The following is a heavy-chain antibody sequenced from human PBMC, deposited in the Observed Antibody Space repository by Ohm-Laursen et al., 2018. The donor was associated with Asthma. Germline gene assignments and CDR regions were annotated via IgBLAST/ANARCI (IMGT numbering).Heavy chain of an antibody. CDR1: GASVGDSTWS. Sequence: SETLSLTCAISGASVGDSTWSWSWVRQPPGKELQFIAYMSYRGGINYNPSLQSRVTLSIDTSKNQVSLRLISVAAADSALYFCARLDWVQSMFDSWGQGNLVTASS. CDR3: ARLDWVQSMFDS. CDR2: MSYRGGI. D-gene: IGHD3-9*01. J-gene: IGHJ4*02. V-gene: IGHV4-59*02.